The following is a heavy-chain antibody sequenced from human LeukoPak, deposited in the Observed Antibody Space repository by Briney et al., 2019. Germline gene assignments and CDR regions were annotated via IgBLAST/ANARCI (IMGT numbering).Heavy chain of an antibody. Sequence: IPSETLSFTCTVSGGSISSSSYYWGWIRQPPGKGLEWIGSIYYSGSTYYNPSLKSRVTISVDTSKNQFSLKLSSVTAADTDVYYCARDESYYDSSGYPTWGQGTLVTVSS. J-gene: IGHJ5*02. CDR3: ARDESYYDSSGYPT. D-gene: IGHD3-22*01. V-gene: IGHV4-39*07. CDR1: GGSISSSSYY. CDR2: IYYSGST.